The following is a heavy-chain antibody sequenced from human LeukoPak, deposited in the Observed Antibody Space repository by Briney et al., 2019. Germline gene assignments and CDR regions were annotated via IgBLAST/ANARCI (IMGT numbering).Heavy chain of an antibody. D-gene: IGHD4-17*01. V-gene: IGHV3-23*01. Sequence: GSLRLSCAASGFTFSSYAMSWVRQAPGKGLEWVSAISGSGGSTYYADSVKGRFTISRDNSKNTLYLQMNSLRAEDTAVYYCAKDGGHDDYGDPGGQGTLVTVSS. J-gene: IGHJ5*02. CDR1: GFTFSSYA. CDR3: AKDGGHDDYGDP. CDR2: ISGSGGST.